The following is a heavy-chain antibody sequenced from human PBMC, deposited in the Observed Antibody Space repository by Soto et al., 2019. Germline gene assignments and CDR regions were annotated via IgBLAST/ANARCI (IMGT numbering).Heavy chain of an antibody. D-gene: IGHD6-6*01. Sequence: QVQLVESGGGVVQPGRSLRLSCAASGFTFSNYGMHWLRQAPGKGLEWVTTISSDGNDKYYACSVKGRFTISRDNSENTLDLQKDGLRADDTAVYYCAKGSFSAHPFLDHWGQGTLVTVSS. CDR2: ISSDGNDK. V-gene: IGHV3-30*18. CDR3: AKGSFSAHPFLDH. CDR1: GFTFSNYG. J-gene: IGHJ4*02.